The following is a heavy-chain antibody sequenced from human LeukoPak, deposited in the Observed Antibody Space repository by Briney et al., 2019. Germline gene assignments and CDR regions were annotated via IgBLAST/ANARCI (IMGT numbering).Heavy chain of an antibody. CDR2: INHSGST. V-gene: IGHV4-61*08. Sequence: SETLSLTCTVSGGSISSGGYYWSWIRQPPGKGLEWIGEINHSGSTNYNPSLKSRVTISVDTSKNQFSLKLSSVTAADTAVYYCARHLYCSSTTCYVSPYYYYMDVWGKGTTVTVSS. D-gene: IGHD2-2*01. CDR3: ARHLYCSSTTCYVSPYYYYMDV. CDR1: GGSISSGGYY. J-gene: IGHJ6*03.